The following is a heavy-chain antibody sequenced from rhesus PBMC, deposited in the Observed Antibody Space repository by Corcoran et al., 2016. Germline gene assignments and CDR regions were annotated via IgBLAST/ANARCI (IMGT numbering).Heavy chain of an antibody. J-gene: IGHJ4*01. CDR2: IDGNSART. Sequence: QVKLQQWGEGLVKPSETLSLTCAVYGGSISGYYWSWIRQPPGKGLEWLGNIDGNSARTNYNPSLKDRVTISKDTSKNQFSLKLSSVTAADTAVYYCAREDRRTRYYFDYWGQGVLVTVSS. CDR3: AREDRRTRYYFDY. D-gene: IGHD2-33*01. CDR1: GGSISGYY. V-gene: IGHV4-73*01.